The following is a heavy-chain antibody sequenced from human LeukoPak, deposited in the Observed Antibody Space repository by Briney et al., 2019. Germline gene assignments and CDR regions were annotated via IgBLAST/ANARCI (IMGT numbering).Heavy chain of an antibody. V-gene: IGHV1-24*01. Sequence: ASVKVSCKASGGTFSSYAISWVRQATGKGLEWMGGFDPEDGETIYAQKFQGRVTMTEDTSTDTAYMELSSLRSEDTAVYYCATKRVRGSYYFDYWGQGTLVTVSS. CDR2: FDPEDGET. CDR1: GGTFSSYA. CDR3: ATKRVRGSYYFDY. J-gene: IGHJ4*02. D-gene: IGHD3-10*01.